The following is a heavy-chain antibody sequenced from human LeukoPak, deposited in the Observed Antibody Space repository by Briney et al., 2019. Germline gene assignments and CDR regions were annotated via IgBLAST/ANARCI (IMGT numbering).Heavy chain of an antibody. CDR3: ARIFGVVITTSYYYYGMDV. D-gene: IGHD3-3*01. Sequence: KPSETLSLTCAVYGGSFSGYYWRWIRQPPGKGLEWIGEINHSGSTNYNPSLKSRVTISVDTSKSQFSLKLSSVTAADTAVYYCARIFGVVITTSYYYYGMDVWGQGTTVTVSS. CDR1: GGSFSGYY. V-gene: IGHV4-34*01. CDR2: INHSGST. J-gene: IGHJ6*02.